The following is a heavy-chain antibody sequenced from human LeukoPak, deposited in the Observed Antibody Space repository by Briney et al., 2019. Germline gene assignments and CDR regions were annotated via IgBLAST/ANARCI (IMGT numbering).Heavy chain of an antibody. Sequence: GESLKISCKGSGYSFTSYWIGWVRQMPGKGLEGMGIIYPGDSDTRYSPSFQGQVTISADKSISTAYLQWSSLKPSDTAMYYCARLRSSYGFPLDYWGQGTLVTVSS. D-gene: IGHD5-18*01. V-gene: IGHV5-51*01. CDR1: GYSFTSYW. J-gene: IGHJ4*02. CDR3: ARLRSSYGFPLDY. CDR2: IYPGDSDT.